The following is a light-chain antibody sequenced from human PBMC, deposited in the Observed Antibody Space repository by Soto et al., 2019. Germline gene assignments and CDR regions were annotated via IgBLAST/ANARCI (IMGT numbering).Light chain of an antibody. CDR2: DTN. V-gene: IGLV7-46*01. CDR3: LLSYRGVGV. Sequence: AVVTQEPSLTVSPGGTVTLTCGSNTGAVTTGHYPYWFQQKPGQAPRTLIYDTNNKHSWTPARFSGSLLGGKAALTLSGGQAEDEADYYCLLSYRGVGVFGGGTKVTVL. CDR1: TGAVTTGHY. J-gene: IGLJ2*01.